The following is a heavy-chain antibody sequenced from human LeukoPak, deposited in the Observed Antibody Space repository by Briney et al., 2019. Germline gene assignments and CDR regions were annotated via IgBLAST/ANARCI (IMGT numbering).Heavy chain of an antibody. Sequence: GGSLRLSCAASGFTFSNYWIHWVRQAPGKGLVWVSRISSDGSITNYADSVKGRFTISRDNAKNTLYLQMNSLRAEDTAVYYCARDRGPRAGSMVREAYDNWGQGTLVTVSS. J-gene: IGHJ4*02. D-gene: IGHD3-10*01. CDR1: GFTFSNYW. V-gene: IGHV3-74*01. CDR2: ISSDGSIT. CDR3: ARDRGPRAGSMVREAYDN.